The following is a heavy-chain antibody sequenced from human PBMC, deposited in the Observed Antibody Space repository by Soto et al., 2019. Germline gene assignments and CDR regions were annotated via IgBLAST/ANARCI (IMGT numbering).Heavy chain of an antibody. D-gene: IGHD2-15*01. CDR1: GGTFSSYA. J-gene: IGHJ6*02. Sequence: QVQLVQSGAEVKKPGSSVKVSCKASGGTFSSYAISWVRQAPGQGLEWMGGIIPIFGTANYAQKFQGRVTITADESPSTAYMELSSLRSEDTAVYYCARDIRVAVVADYYYYYGMDVWGQGTTVTVSS. V-gene: IGHV1-69*01. CDR2: IIPIFGTA. CDR3: ARDIRVAVVADYYYYYGMDV.